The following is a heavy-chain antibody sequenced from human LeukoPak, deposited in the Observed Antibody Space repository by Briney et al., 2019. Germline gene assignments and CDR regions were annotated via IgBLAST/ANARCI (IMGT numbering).Heavy chain of an antibody. J-gene: IGHJ6*02. CDR3: ARVPGVVLSVMDV. D-gene: IGHD3-10*01. CDR1: GFTFSSYA. CDR2: IWYDGGKK. V-gene: IGHV3-33*08. Sequence: GRSLRLSCAASGFTFSSYAMHWVRQAPGKGLEWVAFIWYDGGKKNYADSVKGRFTISRDNSKNTLYLQMNSLRVEDTAAYYCARVPGVVLSVMDVWGQGTTVTVSS.